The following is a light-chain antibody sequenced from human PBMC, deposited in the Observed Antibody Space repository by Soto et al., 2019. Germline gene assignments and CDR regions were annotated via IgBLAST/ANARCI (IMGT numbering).Light chain of an antibody. Sequence: DIQMTQSPSSLSASVGDRVTITCRASQSISSYLNWYQQKPGKAPKLLIYAASSLQSGVPSRFSGSGSGTDFTLTISSLHPDDFATYYCQQRYSTPRTFGNGPKLEIK. CDR2: AAS. V-gene: IGKV1-39*01. J-gene: IGKJ2*02. CDR3: QQRYSTPRT. CDR1: QSISSY.